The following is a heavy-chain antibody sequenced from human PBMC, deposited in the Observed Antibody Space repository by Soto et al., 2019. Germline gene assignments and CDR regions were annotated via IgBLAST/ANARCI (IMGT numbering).Heavy chain of an antibody. V-gene: IGHV1-69*13. Sequence: ASVKVSCKASGGSFSSFGISWVRQAPGQGLEWMGGIIPVFGRPNYAQRFRGRLTITADESTNTVYLELIDLRSEDTAVYYCAREGSGYNLWGQGTQVTVS. D-gene: IGHD5-12*01. CDR2: IIPVFGRP. J-gene: IGHJ1*01. CDR1: GGSFSSFG. CDR3: AREGSGYNL.